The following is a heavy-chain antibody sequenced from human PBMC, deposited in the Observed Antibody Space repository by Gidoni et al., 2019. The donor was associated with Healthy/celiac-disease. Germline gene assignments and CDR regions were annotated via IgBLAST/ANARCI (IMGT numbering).Heavy chain of an antibody. CDR3: TRSLTIFGVVIIGFDY. Sequence: FTISRDDSKSIAYLQMNSLKTEDTAVYYCTRSLTIFGVVIIGFDYWGQGTLVTVSS. D-gene: IGHD3-3*01. V-gene: IGHV3-49*02. J-gene: IGHJ4*02.